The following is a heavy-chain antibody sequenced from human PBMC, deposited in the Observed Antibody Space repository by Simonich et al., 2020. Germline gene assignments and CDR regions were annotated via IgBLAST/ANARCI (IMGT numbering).Heavy chain of an antibody. D-gene: IGHD6-6*01. Sequence: EVQLVESGGGLVQPGGSLRLSCAASGFTFSSYWMSWVRQAPGKGMDWVANKKQDGSEKYYVDSVKGRFTISRDNAKNSLYLQMNSLRAEDTAVYYCAREYSSSSDPYWYFDLWGRGTLVTVSS. CDR2: KKQDGSEK. CDR1: GFTFSSYW. V-gene: IGHV3-7*01. J-gene: IGHJ2*01. CDR3: AREYSSSSDPYWYFDL.